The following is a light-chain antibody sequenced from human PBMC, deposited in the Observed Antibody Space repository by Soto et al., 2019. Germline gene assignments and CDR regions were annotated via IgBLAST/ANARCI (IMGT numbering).Light chain of an antibody. Sequence: EIVMTHSPATLSVSPGERVTLSCRASQSVSSNLAWYQQKPGQAPRLLIYGASTRATGIPARFSGGGSETEFTLTISSLQSEDFAVYYCQQYHNWPPRTFGQGTKLDI. CDR2: GAS. J-gene: IGKJ1*01. CDR3: QQYHNWPPRT. CDR1: QSVSSN. V-gene: IGKV3-15*01.